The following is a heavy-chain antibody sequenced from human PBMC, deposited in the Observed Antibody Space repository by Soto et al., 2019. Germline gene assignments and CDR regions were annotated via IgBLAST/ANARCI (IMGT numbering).Heavy chain of an antibody. CDR2: ISYDGRNE. V-gene: IGHV3-30*19. CDR1: GFTFSTFG. J-gene: IGHJ5*02. D-gene: IGHD3-22*01. Sequence: QVQLVESGGGVVQPGRSLRLSCTVSGFTFSTFGMYWLRQAPGKGLEWVAAISYDGRNENYADSVKGRFTVSRDNSKNTLYLEMNSLRDADTAVYYCAKAHSWGRTMIAMSPSWFDPWGQGSLVSVSS. CDR3: AKAHSWGRTMIAMSPSWFDP.